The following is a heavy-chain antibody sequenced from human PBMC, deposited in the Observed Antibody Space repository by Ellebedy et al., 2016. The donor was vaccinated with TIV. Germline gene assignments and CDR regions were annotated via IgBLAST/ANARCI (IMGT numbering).Heavy chain of an antibody. V-gene: IGHV1-2*02. Sequence: AASVKVSCKASGYTFPAYYMHWVRQAPGQGLEWLGWLNPSSGGTNYAPKFQGRVTMTRDTSISTAYMELSGLRSDDTAVYYCAREQSNGFDIWGQGTMVSVSS. J-gene: IGHJ3*02. CDR3: AREQSNGFDI. CDR2: LNPSSGGT. D-gene: IGHD6-19*01. CDR1: GYTFPAYY.